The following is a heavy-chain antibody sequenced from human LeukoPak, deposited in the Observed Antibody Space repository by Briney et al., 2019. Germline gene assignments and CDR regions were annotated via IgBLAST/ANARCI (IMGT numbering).Heavy chain of an antibody. J-gene: IGHJ5*02. CDR1: GGSFSGYY. V-gene: IGHV4-34*01. Sequence: SETLSLTCAVYGGSFSGYYWSWIRQPPGKGLEWIGEINHSGSTNYNPSLKSRVTISVDTSKNQFSLKLSSVTAADTAVYYCARDPSLKYYDSSGYYNWFDPWGQGTLVTVSS. D-gene: IGHD3-22*01. CDR3: ARDPSLKYYDSSGYYNWFDP. CDR2: INHSGST.